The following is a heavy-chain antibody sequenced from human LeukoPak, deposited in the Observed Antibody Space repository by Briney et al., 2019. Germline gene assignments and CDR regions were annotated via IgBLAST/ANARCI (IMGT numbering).Heavy chain of an antibody. CDR1: GFTFGDYA. J-gene: IGHJ6*02. CDR2: IRSKEYGGTT. Sequence: PGGSLRLSCRASGFTFGDYAMSWVRQAPGKGLEWVGFIRSKEYGGTTDYAASVKGRFTMSRDDSKSIAYLQMNSLKTEDTAVYYCLRDRRPYCSTTNCYVVFWGQGTTVTVSS. D-gene: IGHD2-2*01. CDR3: LRDRRPYCSTTNCYVVF. V-gene: IGHV3-49*04.